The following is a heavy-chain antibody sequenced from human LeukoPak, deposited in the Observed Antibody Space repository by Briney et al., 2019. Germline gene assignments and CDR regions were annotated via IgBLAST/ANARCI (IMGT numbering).Heavy chain of an antibody. CDR1: GYTFTSYS. CDR2: ISAYNGNT. Sequence: ASVKVSCKASGYTFTSYSISWVRQDPGQGLEWMGWISAYNGNTNYAQKLQGRVTMTTDTSASTAYMELRSLRSDDTAVYYCAREGAAAAGTEEGDWFDPWGQGTLVTVSS. J-gene: IGHJ5*02. D-gene: IGHD6-13*01. CDR3: AREGAAAAGTEEGDWFDP. V-gene: IGHV1-18*01.